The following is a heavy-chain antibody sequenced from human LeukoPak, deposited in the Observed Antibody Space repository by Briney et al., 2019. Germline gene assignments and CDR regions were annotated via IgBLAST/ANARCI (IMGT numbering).Heavy chain of an antibody. CDR3: AKDVPAAYFDY. D-gene: IGHD2-2*01. J-gene: IGHJ4*02. CDR2: IRSDGGIK. CDR1: GFTSSSYS. V-gene: IGHV3-30*02. Sequence: GGSLRLSCAASGFTSSSYSMNWVRQAPGKGLEWVAFIRSDGGIKYYADSVKGRFTISRDNSKNTLYLQVNSLRAEDTAVYFCAKDVPAAYFDYWGQGTLVTVSS.